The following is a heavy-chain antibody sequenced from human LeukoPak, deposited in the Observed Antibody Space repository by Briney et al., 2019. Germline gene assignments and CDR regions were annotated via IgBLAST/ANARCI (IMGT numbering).Heavy chain of an antibody. CDR3: ARDRACSSTSCPRGTYYFDY. J-gene: IGHJ4*02. D-gene: IGHD2-2*01. CDR1: GGTFSSYA. V-gene: IGHV1-2*04. Sequence: ASVKVSCKASGGTFSSYAISWVRQAPGQGLEWMGWINPNSGGTNYAQKFQGWVTMTRDTSISTAYMELSRLRSDDTAVYYCARDRACSSTSCPRGTYYFDYWGQGTLVTVSS. CDR2: INPNSGGT.